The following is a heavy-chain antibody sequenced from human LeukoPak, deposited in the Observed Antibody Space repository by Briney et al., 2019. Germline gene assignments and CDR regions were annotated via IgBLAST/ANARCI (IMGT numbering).Heavy chain of an antibody. CDR2: ISSSSSYI. Sequence: GGSLRLSCAASGFTFSSYSMNWVRQAPGKGLEWVSSISSSSSYIYYADSVKGRFTISRDNAKNSLYLQMNSLRAEATAVYYCARDEDRLFDPWGQGTLVTVSS. J-gene: IGHJ5*02. V-gene: IGHV3-21*01. CDR3: ARDEDRLFDP. CDR1: GFTFSSYS.